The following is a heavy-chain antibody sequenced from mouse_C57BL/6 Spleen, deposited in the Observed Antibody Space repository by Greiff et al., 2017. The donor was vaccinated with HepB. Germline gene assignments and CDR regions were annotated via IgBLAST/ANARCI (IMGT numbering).Heavy chain of an antibody. D-gene: IGHD1-1*01. J-gene: IGHJ4*01. CDR1: GYTFTDYN. CDR3: AREDYGSSYYYAMDY. CDR2: INPNNGGT. V-gene: IGHV1-22*01. Sequence: EVQLQQSGPELVKPGASVKMSCKASGYTFTDYNMHWVKQSHGKSLEWIGYINPNNGGTSYNQKFKGKATLTVNKPSSTAYMELRSLTSEDSAVYYCAREDYGSSYYYAMDYWGQGTSVTVSS.